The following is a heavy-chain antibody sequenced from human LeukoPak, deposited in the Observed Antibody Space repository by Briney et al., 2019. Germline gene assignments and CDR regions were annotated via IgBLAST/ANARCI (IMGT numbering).Heavy chain of an antibody. CDR1: GGSFSGYY. J-gene: IGHJ4*02. CDR2: INHSGST. Sequence: SETLSLTCAVYGGSFSGYYWSWIRQPPGKGLEWIGEINHSGSTNYNPSLKSRVTISVDTSKNQSSLKLSSVTAADTAVYYCARGEKRWLQLNYFDYWGQGTLVTVSS. CDR3: ARGEKRWLQLNYFDY. V-gene: IGHV4-34*01. D-gene: IGHD5-12*01.